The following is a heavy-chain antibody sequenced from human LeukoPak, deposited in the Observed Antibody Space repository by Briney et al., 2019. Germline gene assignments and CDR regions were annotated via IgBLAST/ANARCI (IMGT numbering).Heavy chain of an antibody. CDR2: IIPTLGIA. CDR3: ARLFTVTTAFDI. J-gene: IGHJ3*02. D-gene: IGHD4-17*01. CDR1: GGTFSSYA. Sequence: VASVKVSCKASGGTFSSYAISWVRQAPGQGLEWMGRIIPTLGIANYAQKFQGRVTITADKSTSTAYMELSSLRSEDTAVYYCARLFTVTTAFDIWGQGTMVTVSS. V-gene: IGHV1-69*04.